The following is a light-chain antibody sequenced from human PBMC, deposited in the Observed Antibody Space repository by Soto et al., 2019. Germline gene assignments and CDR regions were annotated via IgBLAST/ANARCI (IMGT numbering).Light chain of an antibody. J-gene: IGLJ2*01. CDR1: SSDVGGYNY. Sequence: QSALTQPRSVSGSPGQSVTISCTGTSSDVGGYNYVSWYQQHPGKAPKLMIYAVSKRPSGVPDRFSGSKSANTASLTISGLQAEDEADYYCCSYAGNYTFVFGGGTKLTVL. CDR3: CSYAGNYTFV. CDR2: AVS. V-gene: IGLV2-11*01.